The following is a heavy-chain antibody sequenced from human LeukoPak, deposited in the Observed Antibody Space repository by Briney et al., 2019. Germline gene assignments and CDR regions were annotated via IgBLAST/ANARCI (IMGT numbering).Heavy chain of an antibody. CDR2: IWYDGSNK. V-gene: IGHV3-33*01. CDR3: ARVVGREVPAAMPGAYYYMDV. CDR1: GFTFSSYG. Sequence: GRSLRLSCAASGFTFSSYGMHWVRQAPGKGLEWVAVIWYDGSNKYYADSVKGRFTISRDNPKNTLYLQMNSLRAEDTAVYYCARVVGREVPAAMPGAYYYMDVWGKGTTVTVSS. D-gene: IGHD2-2*01. J-gene: IGHJ6*03.